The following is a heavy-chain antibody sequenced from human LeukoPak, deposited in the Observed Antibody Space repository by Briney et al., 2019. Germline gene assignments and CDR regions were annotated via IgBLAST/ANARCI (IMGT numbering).Heavy chain of an antibody. CDR2: IGGTDGTT. V-gene: IGHV3-23*01. Sequence: GGSLRLSCAASGFTFRNYVMNWVRQAPGKGLEWVSAIGGTDGTTFYAAFVKGRFTISRDNSGNTLYLQMNSLRAEDTAVYYCTKRIDGAGSYYIDFWGQGTVVTVSS. J-gene: IGHJ4*02. CDR3: TKRIDGAGSYYIDF. D-gene: IGHD3-10*01. CDR1: GFTFRNYV.